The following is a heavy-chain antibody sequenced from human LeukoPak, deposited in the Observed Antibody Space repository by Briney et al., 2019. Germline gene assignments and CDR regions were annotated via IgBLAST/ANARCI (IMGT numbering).Heavy chain of an antibody. CDR1: GGSISSSSYY. J-gene: IGHJ4*02. V-gene: IGHV4-39*01. CDR3: ARVGADGSGFLFDY. CDR2: IYYRGST. Sequence: SETLSLTCTVSGGSISSSSYYWGWIRQPPGKGLEWIGSIYYRGSTYYNPSLKSRVTISVDTSKNQFSLKLSSVTAADTAVYYCARVGADGSGFLFDYWGQGTLVTVSS. D-gene: IGHD3-10*01.